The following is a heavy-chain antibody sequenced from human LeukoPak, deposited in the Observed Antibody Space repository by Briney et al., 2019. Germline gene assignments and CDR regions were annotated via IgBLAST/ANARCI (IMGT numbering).Heavy chain of an antibody. Sequence: GASVKVSCKASGYTFTGYYMHWVRQAPGQGLEWMGWINPNSGNTGYAQKFQGRVTMTRNTSISTAYMELSSLRSEDTAVYYCARGHIGEGSGYYSDYWGQGTLVTVSS. D-gene: IGHD3-22*01. J-gene: IGHJ4*02. V-gene: IGHV1-8*02. CDR1: GYTFTGYY. CDR3: ARGHIGEGSGYYSDY. CDR2: INPNSGNT.